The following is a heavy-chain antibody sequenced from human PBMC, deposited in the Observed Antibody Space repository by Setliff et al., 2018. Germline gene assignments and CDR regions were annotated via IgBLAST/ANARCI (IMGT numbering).Heavy chain of an antibody. CDR2: IYYSGST. D-gene: IGHD2-2*01. Sequence: SETLSLTCTVSGGSISSSSYYWGWIRQPPGKGLEWIGSIYYSGSTYYNPSLKSRVTISVDTSKNQFSLKLSPVTAADTAVYYCARVKITILPAAIDYWGQGTLVTVSS. CDR3: ARVKITILPAAIDY. V-gene: IGHV4-39*07. J-gene: IGHJ4*02. CDR1: GGSISSSSYY.